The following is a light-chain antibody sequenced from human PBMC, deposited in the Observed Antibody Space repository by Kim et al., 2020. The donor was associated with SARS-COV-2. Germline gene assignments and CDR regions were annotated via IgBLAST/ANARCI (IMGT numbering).Light chain of an antibody. CDR1: QSISSF. CDR2: AAS. Sequence: SASVGDRVTITCRASQSISSFLNWYQQKPGTAPKLLISAASSLQSGVPSRFSGIESGTDFTLTISSLQPEDVATYYCPQTYSVPYTFGQGTKLEI. J-gene: IGKJ2*01. V-gene: IGKV1-39*01. CDR3: PQTYSVPYT.